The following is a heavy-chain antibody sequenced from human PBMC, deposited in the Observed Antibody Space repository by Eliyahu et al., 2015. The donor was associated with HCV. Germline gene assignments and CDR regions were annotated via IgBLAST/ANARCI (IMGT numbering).Heavy chain of an antibody. Sequence: QVQLQESGPGLVKSSETLSLTCTVSGGSITTXYWXWIRQPPGKGLEWIGYIHYSGSTNYNPSLKSRVTMSLDTSKNQLSLKMSSVTAADTAVYYCASGGGGIAVAGTGGWFDPWGQGTLVTVSS. CDR2: IHYSGST. D-gene: IGHD6-19*01. J-gene: IGHJ5*02. CDR3: ASGGGGIAVAGTGGWFDP. V-gene: IGHV4-59*01. CDR1: GGSITTXY.